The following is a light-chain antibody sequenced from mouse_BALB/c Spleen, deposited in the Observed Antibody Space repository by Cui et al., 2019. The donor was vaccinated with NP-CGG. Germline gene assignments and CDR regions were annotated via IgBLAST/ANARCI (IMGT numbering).Light chain of an antibody. CDR2: GTN. J-gene: IGLJ1*01. Sequence: QAVVRQESALTPSPGETVTLTCRSSIGAVTTINYANWVQEKPDHLFTGLIGGTNNRAPGVPARFSGSLIGDKAALTITGAQTEDEAIYFCALWYSNHWVFGGGTKLTVL. CDR1: IGAVTTINY. V-gene: IGLV1*01. CDR3: ALWYSNHWV.